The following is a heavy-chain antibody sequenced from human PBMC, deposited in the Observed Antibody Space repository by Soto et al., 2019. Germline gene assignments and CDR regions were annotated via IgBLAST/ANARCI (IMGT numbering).Heavy chain of an antibody. CDR1: GFPFNDYY. D-gene: IGHD2-21*01. V-gene: IGHV3-11*06. CDR2: ISPKSTFR. J-gene: IGHJ4*02. CDR3: VRGGGGGLFEH. Sequence: PWGSLRVSCAPSGFPFNDYYMTWIRQAPGKGLEWLSHISPKSTFRNYADSVKGRFTISRDNTESSLFLQMNSLGVDDTAVYSCVRGGGGGLFEHWGQGVLVTVSS.